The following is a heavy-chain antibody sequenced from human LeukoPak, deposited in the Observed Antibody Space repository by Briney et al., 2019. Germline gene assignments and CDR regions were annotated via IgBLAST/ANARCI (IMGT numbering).Heavy chain of an antibody. CDR2: ISYDGSNK. V-gene: IGHV3-30*04. CDR3: ASGPTVLVGGDSPLTTPFDY. D-gene: IGHD4-11*01. Sequence: PGGSLRLSCAASGFTFSSYAMHWVRQAPGKGLEWVAVISYDGSNKYYADSVKGRFTISRDNSKNTLYLQMNSLRAEDTAVYYCASGPTVLVGGDSPLTTPFDYWGQGTLVTVSS. CDR1: GFTFSSYA. J-gene: IGHJ4*02.